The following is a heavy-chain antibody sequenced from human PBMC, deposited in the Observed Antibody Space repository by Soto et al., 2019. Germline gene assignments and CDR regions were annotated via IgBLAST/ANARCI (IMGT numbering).Heavy chain of an antibody. D-gene: IGHD2-2*01. CDR3: ARGGRQYQLLLTMRIPPLRVDY. CDR2: ISGSGGST. J-gene: IGHJ4*02. CDR1: GFTFSSYA. Sequence: EVQLLESGGGLVQPGGSLRLSCAASGFTFSSYAMSWVRQAPGKGLEWVSAISGSGGSTYYADSVKGRFTISRDNSKNPLYLQMNSLRAEDTAVYYCARGGRQYQLLLTMRIPPLRVDYWGQGTLVTVSS. V-gene: IGHV3-23*01.